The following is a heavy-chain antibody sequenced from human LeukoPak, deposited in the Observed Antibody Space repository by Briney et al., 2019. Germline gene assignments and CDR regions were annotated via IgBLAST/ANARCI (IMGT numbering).Heavy chain of an antibody. CDR1: GFTFSTYG. V-gene: IGHV3-30*02. D-gene: IGHD6-19*01. J-gene: IGHJ4*02. Sequence: GGSLRLSCAASGFTFSTYGMHWVRQAPGKGLEWVALIRYDGSNKYYADSVKGRFTISRDSSKNTLYLQMNSLRAEDTAVYYCAKRSIAVAGTDYWGQGTLVTVSS. CDR2: IRYDGSNK. CDR3: AKRSIAVAGTDY.